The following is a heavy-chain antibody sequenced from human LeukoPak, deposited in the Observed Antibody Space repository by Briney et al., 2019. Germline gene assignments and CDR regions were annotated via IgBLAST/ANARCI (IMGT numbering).Heavy chain of an antibody. V-gene: IGHV4-61*02. J-gene: IGHJ4*02. CDR2: IYTSGST. D-gene: IGHD7-27*01. CDR3: VSSNALVWGYFDY. CDR1: GGSISSGSYY. Sequence: SETLSLTCTVSGGSISSGSYYWSWIRQPAGKGLEWIGRIYTSGSTNYNPSLKSRVTISVDTSKNQFSLRLSSVTAADTAVYYCVSSNALVWGYFDYWGQGTLVTVSS.